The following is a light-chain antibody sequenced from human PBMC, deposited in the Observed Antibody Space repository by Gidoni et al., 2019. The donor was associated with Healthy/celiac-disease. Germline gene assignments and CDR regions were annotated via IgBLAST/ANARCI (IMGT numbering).Light chain of an antibody. CDR2: AAS. V-gene: IGKV1-39*01. CDR1: QSISSY. CDR3: RQSYSTPLT. Sequence: DIQMTQSPSSLSASVGDRVTITCRASQSISSYLNRYQQKPGKAAKLLIYAASSLQSGVPSRFSGSGSGTDVTLTISSLQPEDYATYYCRQSYSTPLTFGGGTKVEIK. J-gene: IGKJ4*01.